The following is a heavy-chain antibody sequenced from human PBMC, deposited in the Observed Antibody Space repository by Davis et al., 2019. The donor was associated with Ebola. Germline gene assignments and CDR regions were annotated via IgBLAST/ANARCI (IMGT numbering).Heavy chain of an antibody. CDR3: ARDGRYYYDSSGYYNSWYFDY. CDR1: GVSLSSSTW. CDR2: LFHSGST. J-gene: IGHJ4*02. D-gene: IGHD3-22*01. Sequence: SETLSLTCAVSGVSLSSSTWWSWVRQPPGKGLEWIGELFHSGSTNYNQSLKSRVTISVDKSKNQFSLKLSTVTAADTAVYYCARDGRYYYDSSGYYNSWYFDYWGQGTLVTVSS. V-gene: IGHV4-4*02.